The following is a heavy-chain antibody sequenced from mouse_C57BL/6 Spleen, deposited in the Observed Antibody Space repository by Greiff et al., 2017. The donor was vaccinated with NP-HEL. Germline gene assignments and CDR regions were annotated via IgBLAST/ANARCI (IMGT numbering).Heavy chain of an antibody. D-gene: IGHD2-2*01. Sequence: QVQLQQPGAELVKPGASVKMSCKASGYTFTSYWITWVKQRPGQGLEWIGDIYPGSGSTNYNEKFKSKATLTVDTSSSTAYMQLSSLTSEDSAVYYCARDGYDAPYWYLDVWGTGTTVTVSS. CDR1: GYTFTSYW. CDR3: ARDGYDAPYWYLDV. V-gene: IGHV1-55*01. CDR2: IYPGSGST. J-gene: IGHJ1*03.